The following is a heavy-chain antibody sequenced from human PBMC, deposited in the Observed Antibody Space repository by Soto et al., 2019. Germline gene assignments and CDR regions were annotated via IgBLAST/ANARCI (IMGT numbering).Heavy chain of an antibody. CDR1: GGSFSGYY. Sequence: PSETLSLTCAVYGGSFSGYYWSWIRQPPGKGLEWIGEINHSGSTNYNPSLKSRVTISVDTSKNQFPLKLSSVTAADTAVYYCARVISSGYYSPIDYWGQGTLVTVS. CDR2: INHSGST. J-gene: IGHJ4*02. CDR3: ARVISSGYYSPIDY. D-gene: IGHD3-3*01. V-gene: IGHV4-34*01.